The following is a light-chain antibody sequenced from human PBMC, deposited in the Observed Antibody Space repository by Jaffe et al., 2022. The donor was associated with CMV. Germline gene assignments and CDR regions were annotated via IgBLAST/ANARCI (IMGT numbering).Light chain of an antibody. Sequence: EIVLTQSPGTLSLSLGERATLSCRASQNIDGYLAWYQQKPGQTPRLLIYDASNRVTGIPARFSGSGSGTDFTLTISSLDPEDFAVYYCQQRRSWPQTFGQGTKVEVK. CDR3: QQRRSWPQT. J-gene: IGKJ1*01. CDR1: QNIDGY. CDR2: DAS. V-gene: IGKV3-11*01.